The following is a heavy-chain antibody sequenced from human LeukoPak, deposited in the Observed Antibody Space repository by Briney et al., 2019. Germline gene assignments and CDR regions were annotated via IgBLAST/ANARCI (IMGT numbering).Heavy chain of an antibody. CDR1: GGSLSPYY. D-gene: IGHD3-22*01. CDR2: ISYSGST. V-gene: IGHV4-59*08. CDR3: GRPLSYYSDSSGDDAFDI. J-gene: IGHJ3*02. Sequence: SETLSLTCTVSGGSLSPYYWSWIRQSPGKGLEWIGYISYSGSTNCNPSLKSRVTISVDTSKNQFSLKLSSVTAADTAVYYCGRPLSYYSDSSGDDAFDIWGQGTMVTVSS.